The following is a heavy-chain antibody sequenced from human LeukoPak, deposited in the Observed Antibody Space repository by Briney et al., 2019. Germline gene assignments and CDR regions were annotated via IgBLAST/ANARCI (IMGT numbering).Heavy chain of an antibody. CDR3: ATGGRFGDAFDI. Sequence: ASVKVSCKASGYTLTELSMHWVRQAPGKGLEWMGGFDPEDGETIYAQKFQGRVTMTEDTSTDTAYMELSSLRSEDTAVYYCATGGRFGDAFDIWGQGTMVTVSS. J-gene: IGHJ3*02. V-gene: IGHV1-24*01. CDR2: FDPEDGET. CDR1: GYTLTELS. D-gene: IGHD3-3*01.